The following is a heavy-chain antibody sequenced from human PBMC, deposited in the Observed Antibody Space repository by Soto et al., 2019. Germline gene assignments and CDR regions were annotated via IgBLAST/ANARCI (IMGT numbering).Heavy chain of an antibody. CDR3: ARDRSGYVQWDFDY. J-gene: IGHJ4*02. CDR1: GYTFTSYG. CDR2: ISAYNGNT. Sequence: GASVKVSCKASGYTFTSYGISWVRQAPGQGLEWMGWISAYNGNTNYAQKLQGRVTMTTDTSTSTAYMELRSLRSDDTAVYYCARDRSGYVQWDFDYWGQGTLVTVSS. V-gene: IGHV1-18*01. D-gene: IGHD5-12*01.